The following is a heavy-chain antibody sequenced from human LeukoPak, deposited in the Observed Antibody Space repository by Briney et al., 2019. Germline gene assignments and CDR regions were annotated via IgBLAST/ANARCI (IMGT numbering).Heavy chain of an antibody. D-gene: IGHD3-16*01. J-gene: IGHJ5*02. CDR3: AQPWVPS. CDR1: GFTFSSYE. V-gene: IGHV3-48*03. Sequence: GGSLRLSCAASGFTFSSYEMNWVSQAPGKGLEWVSYISSSGSTIYYADSVKGRFTISRDNSMHTLFLQMNSLRVEDTALYYCAQPWVPSWGQGALVTVSS. CDR2: ISSSGSTI.